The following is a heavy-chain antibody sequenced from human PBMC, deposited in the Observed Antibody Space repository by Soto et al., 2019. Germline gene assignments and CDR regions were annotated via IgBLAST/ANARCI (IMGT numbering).Heavy chain of an antibody. D-gene: IGHD6-19*01. CDR3: ARDGGQWRIDY. J-gene: IGHJ4*02. CDR2: ILYDGSNE. CDR1: GFTFSNYA. Sequence: SLRLSCAASGFTFSNYAMHWVRQAPGKGLEWVAVILYDGSNEYYADSVKGRFTISRDNSKNTLYLQMNSLRAEDTAVYYCARDGGQWRIDYWGQGTLVTVSS. V-gene: IGHV3-30-3*01.